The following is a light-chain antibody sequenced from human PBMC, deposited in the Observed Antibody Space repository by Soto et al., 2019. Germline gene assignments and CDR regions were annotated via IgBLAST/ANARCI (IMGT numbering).Light chain of an antibody. CDR3: QQRSNWRAAT. Sequence: EIVLTQSPATLSLSPGERATLSCRASQSVSSYLAWYQQKPGQAPRLLIYDASNRATGIPARFSGSGSGTDFTLTISSREAEDCAVYYWQQRSNWRAATFGGGTKVEIK. CDR1: QSVSSY. CDR2: DAS. J-gene: IGKJ4*02. V-gene: IGKV3-11*01.